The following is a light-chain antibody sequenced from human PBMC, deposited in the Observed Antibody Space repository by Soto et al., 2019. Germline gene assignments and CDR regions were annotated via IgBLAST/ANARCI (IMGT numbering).Light chain of an antibody. Sequence: EIALTQSPGTLSLSPGERATLSCRASQSVSSSYLAWYQQNPGQAPRLLIYGASSRVTGIPDRFSGSGSGTDFTLTISRLEPEDFAVYYCQQYGSSPRTFGQGTKVEIK. J-gene: IGKJ1*01. CDR1: QSVSSSY. V-gene: IGKV3-20*01. CDR3: QQYGSSPRT. CDR2: GAS.